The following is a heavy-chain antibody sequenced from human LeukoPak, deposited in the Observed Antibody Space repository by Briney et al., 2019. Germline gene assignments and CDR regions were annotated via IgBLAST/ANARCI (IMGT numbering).Heavy chain of an antibody. D-gene: IGHD5-24*01. CDR1: GYTFTSYA. Sequence: ASVKVSCKASGYTFTSYAMHWVRQAPGQGLEWMGWITPGGGTNYPQNFQGRVAITWDTSITTAYMDLSWLTSDDTAVYYCARDRYGDGFAHFDYWGQGTLVTVSS. J-gene: IGHJ4*02. CDR2: ITPGGGT. V-gene: IGHV1-2*02. CDR3: ARDRYGDGFAHFDY.